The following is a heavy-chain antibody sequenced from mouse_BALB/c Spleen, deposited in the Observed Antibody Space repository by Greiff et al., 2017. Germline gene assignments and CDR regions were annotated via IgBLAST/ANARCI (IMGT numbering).Heavy chain of an antibody. D-gene: IGHD2-4*01. J-gene: IGHJ3*01. CDR3: ARFNDYDEGFAY. V-gene: IGHV1-4*01. CDR2: INPSSGYT. Sequence: VQLQQSGAELARPGASVKMSCKASGYTFTSYTMHWVKQRPGQGLEWIGYINPSSGYTNYNQKFKDKATLTADKSSSTAYMQLSSLTSEDSAVYYCARFNDYDEGFAYWGQGTLVTVSA. CDR1: GYTFTSYT.